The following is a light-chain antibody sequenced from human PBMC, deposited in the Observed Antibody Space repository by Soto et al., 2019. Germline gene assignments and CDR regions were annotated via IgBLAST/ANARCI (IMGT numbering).Light chain of an antibody. CDR2: DAS. Sequence: EIVMTQSPATLSVSPGERATLSCRASQSVSSNLAWYQQEPGQAPRLLIYDASTRATGIPARFSGSGSGTEFTLTLSSLQSEDFAVYYCQQYNNWPRTFGQGTRLEIK. V-gene: IGKV3-15*01. CDR3: QQYNNWPRT. CDR1: QSVSSN. J-gene: IGKJ5*01.